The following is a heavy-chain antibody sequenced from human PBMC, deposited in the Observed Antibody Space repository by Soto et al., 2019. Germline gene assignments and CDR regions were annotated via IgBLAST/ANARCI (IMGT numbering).Heavy chain of an antibody. Sequence: GASVKVSCKASGYTFTSYAMHWVRQAPGQRLEWMGWVNAGNGNTKYSQKFQGRVTITRDTSASTAYMELSSLRSEDTAVYYCASNDILTGYQDYWGQGTLVTVSS. V-gene: IGHV1-3*01. CDR1: GYTFTSYA. D-gene: IGHD3-9*01. J-gene: IGHJ4*02. CDR2: VNAGNGNT. CDR3: ASNDILTGYQDY.